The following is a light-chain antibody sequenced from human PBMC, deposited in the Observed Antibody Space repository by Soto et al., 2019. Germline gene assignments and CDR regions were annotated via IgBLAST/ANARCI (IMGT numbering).Light chain of an antibody. CDR3: QQYETFSGT. J-gene: IGKJ1*01. Sequence: SQLAHSRSTLFAKVRKTVTVXNRASQSVSGWLAWYQQKPGEAPKLLIYDASALPRGVPSRFSGSGSGTKFTLTIASLQPDDFATYYCQQYETFSGTFGPGTKVDIK. CDR2: DAS. CDR1: QSVSGW. V-gene: IGKV1-5*01.